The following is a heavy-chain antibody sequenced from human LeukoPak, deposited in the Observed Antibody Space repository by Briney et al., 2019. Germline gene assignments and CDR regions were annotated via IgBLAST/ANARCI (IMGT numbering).Heavy chain of an antibody. CDR1: GFTFSSYA. CDR2: ISSNGGST. V-gene: IGHV3-64D*06. D-gene: IGHD6-13*01. CDR3: VKDRLAAAGTVRWYFDL. J-gene: IGHJ2*01. Sequence: PGGSLRLSCSASGFTFSSYAMHWVRQAPGKGLEYVSAISSNGGSTYYADSVKGRFTISRDNSKNTLYLQMSSLRAEDTAVYYCVKDRLAAAGTVRWYFDLWGRGTLLTVSS.